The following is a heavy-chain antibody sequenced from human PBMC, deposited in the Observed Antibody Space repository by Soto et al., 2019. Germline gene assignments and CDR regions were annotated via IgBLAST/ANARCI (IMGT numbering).Heavy chain of an antibody. CDR3: ARDGAGAYGLGWFDP. D-gene: IGHD2-21*01. Sequence: QVQLQESGPGLVKPSQTLSLTCTVSGDSISSGGYYWNWLRQHPRKGLEWIGYIYHSGSTIYNPSLKSRVTISVDTSKNRLSLELSNVTAADTAVYYCARDGAGAYGLGWFDPWGQGSLVTVSS. CDR1: GDSISSGGYY. J-gene: IGHJ5*02. V-gene: IGHV4-31*03. CDR2: IYHSGST.